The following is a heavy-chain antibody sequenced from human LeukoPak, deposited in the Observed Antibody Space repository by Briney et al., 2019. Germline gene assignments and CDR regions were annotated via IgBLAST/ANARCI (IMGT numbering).Heavy chain of an antibody. V-gene: IGHV4-59*12. J-gene: IGHJ4*02. CDR2: IYYSGST. Sequence: SETLSLTCTVSGGSISSYYWSWIRQPPGKGLEWIGYIYYSGSTNYNPSLKSRVTISVDTSKNQFSLKLSSVTAADTAVYYCARRPRPYYYDSRALSYFDYWGQGTLVTVSS. D-gene: IGHD3-22*01. CDR1: GGSISSYY. CDR3: ARRPRPYYYDSRALSYFDY.